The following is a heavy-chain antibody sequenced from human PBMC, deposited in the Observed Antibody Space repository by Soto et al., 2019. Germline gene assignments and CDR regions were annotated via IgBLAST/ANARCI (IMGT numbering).Heavy chain of an antibody. J-gene: IGHJ4*02. CDR3: ARPSSDYGDWGWSLAY. D-gene: IGHD4-17*01. Sequence: QVQLVQSGAEVKNPGASVTVSCKASGYTFTGYAISWVRQAPGQGLEWMGWISAHNGNTNFAQKFQGRVTITTDTSTSTAYMELRSLRSDDTAVYYCARPSSDYGDWGWSLAYWGQGTLVTVSS. CDR1: GYTFTGYA. V-gene: IGHV1-18*01. CDR2: ISAHNGNT.